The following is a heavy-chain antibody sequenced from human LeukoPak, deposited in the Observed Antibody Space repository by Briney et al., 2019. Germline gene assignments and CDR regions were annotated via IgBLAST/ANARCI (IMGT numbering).Heavy chain of an antibody. CDR2: ISYDGSNK. D-gene: IGHD3-22*01. Sequence: QPGRSLRLSCAASGFTFSSYGMHWVRQAPGKGLEWVAVISYDGSNKYYADSVKGRFTISRDNSKNTLYLQINSLRAEDTAVYYCAKSMEYYYDSSAWDAFDIWGQGTMVTVSS. J-gene: IGHJ3*02. CDR3: AKSMEYYYDSSAWDAFDI. V-gene: IGHV3-30*18. CDR1: GFTFSSYG.